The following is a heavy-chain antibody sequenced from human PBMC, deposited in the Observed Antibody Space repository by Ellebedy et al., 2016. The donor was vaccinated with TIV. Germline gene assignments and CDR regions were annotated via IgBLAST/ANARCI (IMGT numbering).Heavy chain of an antibody. CDR2: IGNKAKSHFT. V-gene: IGHV3-72*01. CDR3: ARVGYSSSDFDF. Sequence: LSLTCAVSGLTLSDHFMDWVRQAPGKGLEWVGRIGNKAKSHFTHYAASVKGRFTISRDDSKNSLSLQMNSLNTEDTALYYCARVGYSSSDFDFWGQGTLVTVSS. D-gene: IGHD3-22*01. CDR1: GLTLSDHF. J-gene: IGHJ4*02.